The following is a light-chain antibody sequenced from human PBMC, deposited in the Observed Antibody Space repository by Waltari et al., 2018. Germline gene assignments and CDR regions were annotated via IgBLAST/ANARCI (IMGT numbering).Light chain of an antibody. J-gene: IGKJ4*01. CDR3: MQALQTPLT. V-gene: IGKV2-28*01. Sequence: DIVMTQSPLSLPVTPGEPASISCRSSQSLLHRNGYNYLDWYLQKSGQSPQLLMYLGSSRASGVPDRFSGSGSDTDFTLKISRVEAEDVGVYYCMQALQTPLTFGGGTKVEIK. CDR1: QSLLHRNGYNY. CDR2: LGS.